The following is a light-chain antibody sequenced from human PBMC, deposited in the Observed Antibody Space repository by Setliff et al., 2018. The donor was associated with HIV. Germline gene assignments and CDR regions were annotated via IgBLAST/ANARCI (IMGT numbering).Light chain of an antibody. Sequence: QSVLTQPRSVSGSPGQSVTISCTGTSSDVGGYNFISWYQQRPGKAPKLMIYDVTNRPSGVSNRFSGSKSGNTASLTISGLQADDEADYYCSSYTSSSPYVFGTGTKVTVL. CDR3: SSYTSSSPYV. J-gene: IGLJ1*01. CDR1: SSDVGGYNF. CDR2: DVT. V-gene: IGLV2-14*01.